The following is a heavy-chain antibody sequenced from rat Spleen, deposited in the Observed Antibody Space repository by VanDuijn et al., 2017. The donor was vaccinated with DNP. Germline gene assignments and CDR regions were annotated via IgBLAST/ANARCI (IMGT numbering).Heavy chain of an antibody. V-gene: IGHV2-32*01. D-gene: IGHD1-7*01. CDR1: GFALTRYH. Sequence: QVQLEESGPDLVQPSQTLSLTCTVSGFALTRYHVHWVRQPPGKGLEWMGVIWSNGDTSYSSVLKSRLTISRDTAKTQLFLKMSGLQTEDTATYYCSRGDYSHWGPGTLVTVSS. J-gene: IGHJ3*01. CDR2: IWSNGDT. CDR3: SRGDYSH.